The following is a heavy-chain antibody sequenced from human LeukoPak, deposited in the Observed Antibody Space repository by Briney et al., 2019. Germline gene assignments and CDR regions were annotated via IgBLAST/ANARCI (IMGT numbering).Heavy chain of an antibody. CDR3: AKGSAMVRGVPKGFDY. Sequence: GGSLRLSCAASGFTFSSYAMSWVRQAPGKGLEWVSAISGSGGSTYYADSVKGRFTISRDNSKNTLYLQMNSLRAEDTAVYYCAKGSAMVRGVPKGFDYWGQGTLVTVSS. V-gene: IGHV3-23*01. CDR1: GFTFSSYA. D-gene: IGHD3-10*01. CDR2: ISGSGGST. J-gene: IGHJ4*02.